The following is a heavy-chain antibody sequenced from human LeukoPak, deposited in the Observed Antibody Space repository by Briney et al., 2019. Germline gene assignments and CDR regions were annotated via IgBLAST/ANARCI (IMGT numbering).Heavy chain of an antibody. V-gene: IGHV3-30*18. J-gene: IGHJ2*01. D-gene: IGHD2-21*01. CDR1: GFTFSSYG. CDR2: ISNDGSII. Sequence: GRSLRLSCAASGFTFSSYGMHWVRRAPGKGLEWVAVISNDGSIIYYADSVKGRFTISRDNSKNTLHLQMNSLRPDDTAVYYCAKDGPYCGGITCYFRYFDLWGRGTLVTVSS. CDR3: AKDGPYCGGITCYFRYFDL.